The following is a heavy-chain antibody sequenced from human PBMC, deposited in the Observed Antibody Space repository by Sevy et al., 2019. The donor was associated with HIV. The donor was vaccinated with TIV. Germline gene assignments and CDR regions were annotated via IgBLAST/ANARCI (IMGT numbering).Heavy chain of an antibody. Sequence: ASVKVSCKASGYTFTSYGISWVRQAPGQGLEWMGWISAYNGNTNYAQKLQGRVTMTTDTSTSTAYMEQRSLRSDDTAVYYCARDSLQWLPQSSYYYYYGMDVWGQGTTVTVSS. CDR2: ISAYNGNT. D-gene: IGHD6-19*01. J-gene: IGHJ6*02. CDR3: ARDSLQWLPQSSYYYYYGMDV. CDR1: GYTFTSYG. V-gene: IGHV1-18*01.